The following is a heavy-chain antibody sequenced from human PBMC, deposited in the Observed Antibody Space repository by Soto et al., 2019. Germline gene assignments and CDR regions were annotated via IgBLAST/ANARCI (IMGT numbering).Heavy chain of an antibody. D-gene: IGHD3-3*01. J-gene: IGHJ4*02. CDR2: IYYSGST. Sequence: SETLSLTCTVSGGSISSSSYYWGWIRQPPGKGLEWIGSIYYSGSTYYNPSLKSRVTISVDTSKNQFSLKLSSVTAADTAVYYCARQRPPPKRRFLEWLSHSTFDYWGQGTLVTVSS. V-gene: IGHV4-39*01. CDR1: GGSISSSSYY. CDR3: ARQRPPPKRRFLEWLSHSTFDY.